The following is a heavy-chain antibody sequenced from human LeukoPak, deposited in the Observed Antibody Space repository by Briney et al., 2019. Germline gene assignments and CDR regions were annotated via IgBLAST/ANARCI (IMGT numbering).Heavy chain of an antibody. CDR3: AREGTPAAAD. V-gene: IGHV3-21*06. Sequence: GGSLRISCAASGFTFSSYIRNWVRQAPGKGLEWVASISSSSGYIYYADSVKGRFTISRDNAKNSLYLQMNSLRAEDTAVYYCAREGTPAAADWGQGTLVTVSS. D-gene: IGHD6-13*01. CDR1: GFTFSSYI. J-gene: IGHJ4*02. CDR2: ISSSSGYI.